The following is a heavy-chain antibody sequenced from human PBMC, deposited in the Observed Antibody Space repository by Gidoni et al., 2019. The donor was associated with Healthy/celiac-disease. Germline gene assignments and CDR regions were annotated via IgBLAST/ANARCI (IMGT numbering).Heavy chain of an antibody. D-gene: IGHD5-18*01. Sequence: VHLLQSGVEVQKPGVSLQVPCKASAGTFSSYDHSWVRQATGQGLEWMGGIIPIFGTANYAQKFQGRVTISADESTSTAYMELSSRRSENTAVYGCARCTVDTAMVSMTYGMDVWGQGTTVTVSS. J-gene: IGHJ6*02. CDR3: ARCTVDTAMVSMTYGMDV. CDR2: IIPIFGTA. CDR1: AGTFSSYD. V-gene: IGHV1-69*01.